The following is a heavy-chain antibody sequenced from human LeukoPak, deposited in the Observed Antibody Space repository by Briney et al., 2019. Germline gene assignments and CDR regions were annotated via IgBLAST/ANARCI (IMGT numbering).Heavy chain of an antibody. J-gene: IGHJ6*04. Sequence: SETLSLTCTVSGGSISSYYWSWIRQPPGKGLEWIGYIYYSGSTNYNPSLKSRVTISVDTSKNQFSLKLSSVTAADTAVYYCARVPYYDISTGYYDYYYYGMDVWGKGTTVTVSS. CDR3: ARVPYYDISTGYYDYYYYGMDV. CDR1: GGSISSYY. V-gene: IGHV4-59*01. D-gene: IGHD3-9*01. CDR2: IYYSGST.